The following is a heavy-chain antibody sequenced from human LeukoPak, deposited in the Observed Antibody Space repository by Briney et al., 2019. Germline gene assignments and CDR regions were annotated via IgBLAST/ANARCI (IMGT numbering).Heavy chain of an antibody. D-gene: IGHD5-12*01. V-gene: IGHV1-46*01. CDR3: ARDRRGGYDWQDGMDV. CDR1: GYTFTSYY. Sequence: ASVNVSCKASGYTFTSYYMHWVRQAPGQGLEWMGIINPSGGSTSYAQKFQGRVTMTRDTSTSTVYMELSSLRSEDTAVYYCARDRRGGYDWQDGMDVWGQGTTVTVSS. CDR2: INPSGGST. J-gene: IGHJ6*02.